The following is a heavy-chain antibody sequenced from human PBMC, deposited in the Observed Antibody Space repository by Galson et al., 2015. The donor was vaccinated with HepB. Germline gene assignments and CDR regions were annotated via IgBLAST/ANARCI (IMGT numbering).Heavy chain of an antibody. J-gene: IGHJ5*02. CDR3: ARPHLYCSGGSCYSSWFDP. CDR1: GGTFSSYA. D-gene: IGHD2-15*01. Sequence: SVKVSCKASGGTFSSYAISWVRQAPGQGLEWMGGIIPILGIANYAQKFQGRVTITADKSTSTAYMGLSSLRSEDTAVYYCARPHLYCSGGSCYSSWFDPWGQGTLVTVSS. CDR2: IIPILGIA. V-gene: IGHV1-69*10.